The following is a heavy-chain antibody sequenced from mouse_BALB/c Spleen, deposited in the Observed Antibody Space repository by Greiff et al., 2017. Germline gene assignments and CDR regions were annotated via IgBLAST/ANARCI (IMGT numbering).Heavy chain of an antibody. CDR1: GYTFTTYP. J-gene: IGHJ3*01. CDR2: FHPYNDDT. D-gene: IGHD2-4*01. Sequence: VQLQQSGAELVKPGASVKMSCKAFGYTFTTYPIEWMKQNHGKSLEWIGNFHPYNDDTKYNEKFKGKAKLTEEKSSSTVYLELSRLTSDDSAVYYCARGDDYDGFAYWGQGTLVTVSA. V-gene: IGHV1-47*01. CDR3: ARGDDYDGFAY.